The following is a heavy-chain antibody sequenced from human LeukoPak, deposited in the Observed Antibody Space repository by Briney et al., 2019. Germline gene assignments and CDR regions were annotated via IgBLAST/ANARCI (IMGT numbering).Heavy chain of an antibody. CDR3: ARHYYDSSGYKRIYYYYYMDV. CDR1: GGSISSYY. CDR2: IYYSGST. V-gene: IGHV4-59*05. Sequence: PSETLSLTCTVSGGSISSYYWSWIRQPPGKGLEWIGSIYYSGSTYYNPSLKSRVTISVDTSKNQFSLKLSSVTAADTAVYYCARHYYDSSGYKRIYYYYYMDVWGKGTTVTISS. J-gene: IGHJ6*03. D-gene: IGHD3-22*01.